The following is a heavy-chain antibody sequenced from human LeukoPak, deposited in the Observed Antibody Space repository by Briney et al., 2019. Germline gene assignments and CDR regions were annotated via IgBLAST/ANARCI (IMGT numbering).Heavy chain of an antibody. CDR3: ARGFGELYQDPFDY. D-gene: IGHD3-10*01. V-gene: IGHV4-59*10. Sequence: PSETLSLTCAVYGGSFSGYYWSWIRQPPGKGLEWIGRIYTSGSTNYNPSLKSRVTMSVDTSKNQFSLKLSSVTAADTAVYYCARGFGELYQDPFDYWGQGTLVTVSS. J-gene: IGHJ4*02. CDR1: GGSFSGYY. CDR2: IYTSGST.